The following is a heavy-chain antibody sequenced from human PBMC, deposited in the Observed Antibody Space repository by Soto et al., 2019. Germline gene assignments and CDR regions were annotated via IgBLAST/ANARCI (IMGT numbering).Heavy chain of an antibody. CDR2: ISYHGRDE. CDR1: GFSLSNYG. CDR3: VKDHLMNTVTTGGY. Sequence: QVQLVESGGGVVQPGRSLRLSCAASGFSLSNYGMHWVRQDPGKGLEWVAVISYHGRDEYYADSVKGRFTISRDTSKNTLYLQMNTLRPEDTAVYYCVKDHLMNTVTTGGYWGQGTLVTVSS. D-gene: IGHD4-17*01. V-gene: IGHV3-30*18. J-gene: IGHJ4*02.